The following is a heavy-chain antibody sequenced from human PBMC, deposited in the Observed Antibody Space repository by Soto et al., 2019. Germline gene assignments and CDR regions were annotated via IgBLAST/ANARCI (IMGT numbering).Heavy chain of an antibody. CDR3: ARGGGGYNFDY. D-gene: IGHD6-19*01. V-gene: IGHV4-39*01. CDR1: GGSISSSGYY. Sequence: SETLSLTCTVSGGSISSSGYYWGWIRQPPGKGLEWIGNIYYTGITNYNPSLQSRVTISIHTSKNQFSLELNSVTAADTAVYYCARGGGGYNFDYWGLGTLVTVSS. J-gene: IGHJ4*02. CDR2: IYYTGIT.